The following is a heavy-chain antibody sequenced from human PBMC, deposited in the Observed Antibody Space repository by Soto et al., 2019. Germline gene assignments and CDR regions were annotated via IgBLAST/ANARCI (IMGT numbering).Heavy chain of an antibody. CDR3: ATHSGYELYYYYYYMDV. V-gene: IGHV1-8*01. CDR2: MNPNSGNT. J-gene: IGHJ6*03. Sequence: ASVKVSCKASGYTFTSYDINWVRQATGQGLEWMGWMNPNSGNTGYAQKFQGRVTMTRNTSISTAYMELSSLRSEDTAVYYCATHSGYELYYYYYYMDVWGKGTTVTVSS. D-gene: IGHD5-12*01. CDR1: GYTFTSYD.